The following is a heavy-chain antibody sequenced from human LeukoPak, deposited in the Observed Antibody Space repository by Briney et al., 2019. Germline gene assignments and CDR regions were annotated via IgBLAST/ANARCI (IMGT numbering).Heavy chain of an antibody. D-gene: IGHD2-15*01. Sequence: PSETLSLTCTVSGGSISSYYWSWIRQPPGKGLEWIGYIYYSGSTNYNPSLKRRVTISVDTSKNQFSLELSSVTAADTAVYYCARFHCSGGSCYLNWFDPWGQGTLVTVSS. CDR2: IYYSGST. V-gene: IGHV4-59*08. CDR1: GGSISSYY. J-gene: IGHJ5*02. CDR3: ARFHCSGGSCYLNWFDP.